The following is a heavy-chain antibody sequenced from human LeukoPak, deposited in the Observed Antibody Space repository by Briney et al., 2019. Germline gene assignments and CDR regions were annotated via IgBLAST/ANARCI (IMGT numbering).Heavy chain of an antibody. V-gene: IGHV4-59*12. CDR3: ARVGVAVAGTADAFDT. CDR1: GGSISGYF. Sequence: SETLSLTCTVSGGSISGYFWAWIRQPPGKGLEWIGYIYYSGSTTYNPSLKSRVTISVDMSKNQFSLRLSSVTAADTAMYYCARVGVAVAGTADAFDTWGPGTMVTVSS. D-gene: IGHD6-19*01. CDR2: IYYSGST. J-gene: IGHJ3*02.